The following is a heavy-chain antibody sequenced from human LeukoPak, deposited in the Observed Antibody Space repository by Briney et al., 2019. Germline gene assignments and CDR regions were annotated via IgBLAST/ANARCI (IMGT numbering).Heavy chain of an antibody. J-gene: IGHJ5*01. Sequence: GVSLRLSCAATGFTFSNFAMAWVRQTPGKGLEWVSGILAGGGTKYYADSVRGRFTISRDNSRDTLYLQMNSLRADDTAVYFCAKDLTFGDGRWEFHSWGQGTLVTVA. CDR3: AKDLTFGDGRWEFHS. V-gene: IGHV3-23*01. D-gene: IGHD3-9*01. CDR2: ILAGGGTK. CDR1: GFTFSNFA.